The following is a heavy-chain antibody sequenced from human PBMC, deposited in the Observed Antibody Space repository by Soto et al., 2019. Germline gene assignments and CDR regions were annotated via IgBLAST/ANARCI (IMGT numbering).Heavy chain of an antibody. D-gene: IGHD5-18*01. CDR1: GFTFSSYG. V-gene: IGHV3-30*18. CDR3: AKDQMGGYSYGGSSYYYYGMDV. CDR2: ISYDGSNK. Sequence: PGGSLRLSCAASGFTFSSYGMHWVRQAPGKGLEWVAVISYDGSNKYYADSVKGRFTISRDNSKNTLYLQMNSLRAEDTAVYYCAKDQMGGYSYGGSSYYYYGMDVWGQGTTVTVSS. J-gene: IGHJ6*02.